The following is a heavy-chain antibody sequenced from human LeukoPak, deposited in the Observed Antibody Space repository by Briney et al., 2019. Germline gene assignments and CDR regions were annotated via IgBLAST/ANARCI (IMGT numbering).Heavy chain of an antibody. J-gene: IGHJ5*02. D-gene: IGHD6-13*01. V-gene: IGHV3-48*01. CDR3: ARDRVEQQGDWFDP. Sequence: PGGSLGLSCAASGFTFSSYSMNWVRQAPGKGLEWVSYISSSSSTIYYADSVKGRFTIFRDNAKNSLYLQMNSLRAEDTAVYYCARDRVEQQGDWFDPWGQGTLVTVSS. CDR1: GFTFSSYS. CDR2: ISSSSSTI.